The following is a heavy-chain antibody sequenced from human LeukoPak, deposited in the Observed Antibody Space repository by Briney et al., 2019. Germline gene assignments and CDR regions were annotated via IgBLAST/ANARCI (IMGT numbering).Heavy chain of an antibody. CDR2: IYHSGST. D-gene: IGHD2-21*02. CDR3: ARGELAYCGGDCYSGSPLFDY. J-gene: IGHJ4*02. CDR1: GGSISSGGYY. Sequence: PSETLSLTCAVSGGSISSGGYYWSWIRQPPGKGLEWIGYIYHSGSTYYNPSLKSRVTISVDRSKNQFSLKLSSVTAADTAVYYCARGELAYCGGDCYSGSPLFDYWGQGNLVTVSS. V-gene: IGHV4-30-2*01.